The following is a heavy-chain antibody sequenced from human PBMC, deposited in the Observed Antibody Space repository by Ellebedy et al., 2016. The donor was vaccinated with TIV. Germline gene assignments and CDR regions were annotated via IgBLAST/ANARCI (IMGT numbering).Heavy chain of an antibody. J-gene: IGHJ6*02. Sequence: MPSETLSLTCAVYGGSFSGYYWSWIRQPPGKGLEWIGEINHSGSTNYNPSLKSRVTISVDTSKNQFSLKLRSVTAADTAVYYCARGYCSSTSCPRPYSDYYYYYGMDVWGQGTTVTVSS. CDR1: GGSFSGYY. CDR2: INHSGST. V-gene: IGHV4-34*01. CDR3: ARGYCSSTSCPRPYSDYYYYYGMDV. D-gene: IGHD2-2*01.